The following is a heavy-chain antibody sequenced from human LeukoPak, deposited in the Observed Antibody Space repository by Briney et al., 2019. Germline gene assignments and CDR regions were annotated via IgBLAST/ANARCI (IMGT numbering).Heavy chain of an antibody. D-gene: IGHD3-10*01. CDR1: GGTFSSYA. CDR3: ARTPGSGVDLYYFDY. CDR2: IIPIFGTA. V-gene: IGHV1-69*01. J-gene: IGHJ4*02. Sequence: PLASVKVSCKASGGTFSSYAISWVRQAPGQGLEWMGGIIPIFGTANYAQKFQGRVTITADESTSTAYMELSSLRSEDTAVYYCARTPGSGVDLYYFDYWGQGTLVTVSS.